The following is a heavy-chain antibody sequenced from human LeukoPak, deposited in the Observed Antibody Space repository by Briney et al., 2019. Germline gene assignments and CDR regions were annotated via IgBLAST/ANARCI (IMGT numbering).Heavy chain of an antibody. CDR2: ISAYNGNT. V-gene: IGHV1-18*01. J-gene: IGHJ6*02. CDR1: GYTFTSYG. D-gene: IGHD2-2*01. Sequence: ASVKVSCKASGYTFTSYGISWVRQAPGQGLKWMGWISAYNGNTNYAQKLQGRVTMTTDTSTSTAYMELRSLRSDDTAVYYCASGNRRYCSSTSCYGVGYYYGRDVWGQGTTVTVSS. CDR3: ASGNRRYCSSTSCYGVGYYYGRDV.